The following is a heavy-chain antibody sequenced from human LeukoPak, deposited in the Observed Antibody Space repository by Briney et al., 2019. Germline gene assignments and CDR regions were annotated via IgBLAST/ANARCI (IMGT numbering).Heavy chain of an antibody. CDR2: IKEDGSKI. Sequence: GGSLRLSCAASGFTFSNYWMSWVRQAPGKGLEWVANIKEDGSKISYVDSVKGRFTISRDNAKNSLYLQMNSLRAEDTAVYYSARWDGRSTWLYDFWGQGTLVTVSS. CDR3: ARWDGRSTWLYDF. J-gene: IGHJ4*02. V-gene: IGHV3-7*01. CDR1: GFTFSNYW. D-gene: IGHD1-14*01.